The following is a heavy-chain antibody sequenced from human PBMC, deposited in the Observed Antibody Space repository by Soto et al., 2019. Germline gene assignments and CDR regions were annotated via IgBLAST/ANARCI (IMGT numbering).Heavy chain of an antibody. CDR1: GGTFSSSG. V-gene: IGHV1-69*09. CDR2: IVPSLDTT. D-gene: IGHD2-21*02. CDR3: VRWTQTRGTADLHAVAV. Sequence: QVQLVQSGTEVKKPGSSVKVSCKASGGTFSSSGFSWVRQAPGQGLEWMGMIVPSLDTTKYAQKFQARVPITPDQFTSTAYMAWRRMRSACTAVDSCVRWTQTRGTADLHAVAVWGQAT. J-gene: IGHJ6*02.